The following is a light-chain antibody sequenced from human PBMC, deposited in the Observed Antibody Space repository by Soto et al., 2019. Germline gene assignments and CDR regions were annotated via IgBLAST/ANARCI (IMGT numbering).Light chain of an antibody. CDR2: AAS. CDR1: QDIRTH. CDR3: LQHHTYPWT. Sequence: DIQMTQSPSSLSASVGDRFTSTFQASQDIRTHLNWFQQKPGKAPKRLIYAASNLQSGVPSRFGGSGSGTDFTLTISSVEPEDFATYYCLQHHTYPWTFGQGTKVDIK. J-gene: IGKJ1*01. V-gene: IGKV1-17*01.